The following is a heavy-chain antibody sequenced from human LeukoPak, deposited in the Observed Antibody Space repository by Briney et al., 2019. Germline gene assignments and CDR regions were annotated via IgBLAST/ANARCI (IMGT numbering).Heavy chain of an antibody. D-gene: IGHD2-2*01. J-gene: IGHJ4*02. CDR2: INTDSSDI. CDR3: ARDTFQPGLIDS. CDR1: GFTFSSYS. Sequence: GGSLRLSCAASGFTFSSYSMNWVRQAPGKGLQWVSYINTDSSDIHYADSVKGRFTISRDNARNTLYLQLSSLRAEDSAVYYCARDTFQPGLIDSWGQGTLVTVSS. V-gene: IGHV3-21*05.